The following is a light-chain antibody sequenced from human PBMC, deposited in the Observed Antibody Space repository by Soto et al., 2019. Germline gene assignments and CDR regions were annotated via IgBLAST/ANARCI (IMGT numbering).Light chain of an antibody. CDR2: KAS. CDR1: QSTASW. CDR3: QQYNSYSWT. J-gene: IGKJ1*01. V-gene: IGKV1-5*03. Sequence: DIQMTQSPSTLSASVGDRVTITCRASQSTASWLAWYQQKPGKAPKLLIYKASSLESGVPSRFSGSGSGTEVTLTISSLQPDDFATYYCQQYNSYSWTVGQGTKVELK.